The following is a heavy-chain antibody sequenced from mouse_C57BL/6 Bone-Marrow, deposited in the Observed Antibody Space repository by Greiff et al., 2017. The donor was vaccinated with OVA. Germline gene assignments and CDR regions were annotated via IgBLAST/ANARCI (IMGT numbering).Heavy chain of an antibody. CDR2: ISYDGSN. D-gene: IGHD1-1*01. J-gene: IGHJ4*01. Sequence: EVKLLESGPGLVKPSQSLSLTCSVTGYSITSGYYWNWIRQFPGNKLEWMGYISYDGSNNYNPSLKNRISIPRDHSKNPFFLKLKSVTTDDTATYYCARERYYGSSSYAMDYWGQGTSVTVSS. V-gene: IGHV3-6*01. CDR3: ARERYYGSSSYAMDY. CDR1: GYSITSGYY.